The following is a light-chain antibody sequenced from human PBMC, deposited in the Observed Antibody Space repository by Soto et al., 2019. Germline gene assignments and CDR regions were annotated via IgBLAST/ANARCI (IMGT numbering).Light chain of an antibody. CDR3: MQSVHWFPYT. J-gene: IGKJ2*01. CDR1: RSLLYIDGNTY. V-gene: IGKV2-30*01. Sequence: DVVMTQSPLSLSATLGQPASISCRSSRSLLYIDGNTYLNWFHQRPGQSPRRLIYNVSNRDSGVPDRFSGSGSGTDFTLRISRVEAEDVCVYYCMQSVHWFPYTFGQGTKLEIK. CDR2: NVS.